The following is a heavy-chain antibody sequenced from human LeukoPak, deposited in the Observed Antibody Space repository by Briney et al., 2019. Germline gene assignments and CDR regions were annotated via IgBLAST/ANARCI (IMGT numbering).Heavy chain of an antibody. V-gene: IGHV4-34*01. CDR2: INHSGST. CDR1: GGSFSGYY. Sequence: SETLSLTCAVYGGSFSGYYWSWIRQPPGKGLEWIGEINHSGSTNYNPSLKSRVTISVDTSKNQFSLKLSSVTAADTAVYYCARDGYSYGFDIWGQGTMVTVSS. D-gene: IGHD5-18*01. J-gene: IGHJ3*02. CDR3: ARDGYSYGFDI.